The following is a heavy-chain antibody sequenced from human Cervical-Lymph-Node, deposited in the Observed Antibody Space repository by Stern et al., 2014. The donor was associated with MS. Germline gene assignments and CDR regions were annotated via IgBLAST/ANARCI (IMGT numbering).Heavy chain of an antibody. CDR1: GFSFSDAW. CDR2: IKNKGHPESGTT. D-gene: IGHD4-17*01. CDR3: ATEADYGHPNPFDF. J-gene: IGHJ4*02. Sequence: EVHLVESGGGLLMPGESLRLSCSASGFSFSDAWMSWVRQAPGKGLEWVGRIKNKGHPESGTTDYAAPVKGRFIISRDDAKNTLYLQMNNLKTEDSAVYFCATEADYGHPNPFDFWGQGTLVTVSS. V-gene: IGHV3-15*01.